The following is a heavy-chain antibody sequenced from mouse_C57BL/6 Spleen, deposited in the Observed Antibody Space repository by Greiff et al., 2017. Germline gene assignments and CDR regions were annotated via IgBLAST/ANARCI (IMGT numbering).Heavy chain of an antibody. Sequence: EVKLVESGPGLVKPSQSLSLTCSVTGYSITSGYYWNWIRQFPGNKLEWMGYISYDGSNNYNPSLKNRISITRDTSKNQFFLKLNSVTTEDTATYYCASSYGYFDYWGQGTTLTVSS. D-gene: IGHD1-1*01. J-gene: IGHJ2*01. V-gene: IGHV3-6*01. CDR3: ASSYGYFDY. CDR2: ISYDGSN. CDR1: GYSITSGYY.